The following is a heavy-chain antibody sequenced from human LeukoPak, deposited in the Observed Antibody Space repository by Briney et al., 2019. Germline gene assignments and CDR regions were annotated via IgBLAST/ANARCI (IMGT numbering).Heavy chain of an antibody. CDR1: GGSISSSSNY. Sequence: PSETLSLTCTVSGGSISSSSNYWGWIRHPPGKGLEWIGSIYYSGSTYYNPSLKSRVTISVDTSKNQFSLKLSSVTAADTAVYYCARQSSSRSYWGQGTLVTVSS. V-gene: IGHV4-39*01. CDR2: IYYSGST. CDR3: ARQSSSRSY. D-gene: IGHD2-2*01. J-gene: IGHJ4*02.